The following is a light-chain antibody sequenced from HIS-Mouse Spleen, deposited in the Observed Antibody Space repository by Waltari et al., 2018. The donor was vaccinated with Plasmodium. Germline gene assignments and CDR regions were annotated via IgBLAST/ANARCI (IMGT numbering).Light chain of an antibody. V-gene: IGKV1-8*01. J-gene: IGKJ3*01. Sequence: IRMTPSPSSFSASTGDRVTLTCRASQGISSYLAWYQQKPGKAPKLLIYAASTLQSGVPSRFSGSGSGTDFTLTISCLQSEDFATYYCQQYYSYPFTFGPGTKVDIK. CDR3: QQYYSYPFT. CDR2: AAS. CDR1: QGISSY.